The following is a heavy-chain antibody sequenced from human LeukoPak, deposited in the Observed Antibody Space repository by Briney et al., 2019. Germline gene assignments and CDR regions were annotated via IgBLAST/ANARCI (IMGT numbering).Heavy chain of an antibody. CDR3: ARVYDILTGYSHFDY. CDR1: GGSISSSSYY. J-gene: IGHJ4*02. Sequence: SETLSLTCTVSGGSISSSSYYWGWIRQPPGKGLEWIGSIYYSGSTYYNPSLKSRVTISVDTSKNQFSLKLSSVTAADTAVYYCARVYDILTGYSHFDYWGQGTLVTVSS. V-gene: IGHV4-39*07. D-gene: IGHD3-9*01. CDR2: IYYSGST.